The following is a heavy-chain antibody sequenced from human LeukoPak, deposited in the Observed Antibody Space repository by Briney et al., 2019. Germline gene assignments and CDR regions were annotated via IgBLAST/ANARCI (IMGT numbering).Heavy chain of an antibody. V-gene: IGHV5-51*01. CDR1: GYSFTTYW. Sequence: GESLKISCQGSGYSFTTYWIGWVRQMPGKGLEWMGIVYPGDSDTRYSPSFQGQVTISADKSISTAYLQWSSLKASDTAMYYCARRLYCSGGSCSINFDYWGQGTLVTVSS. CDR3: ARRLYCSGGSCSINFDY. CDR2: VYPGDSDT. J-gene: IGHJ4*02. D-gene: IGHD2-15*01.